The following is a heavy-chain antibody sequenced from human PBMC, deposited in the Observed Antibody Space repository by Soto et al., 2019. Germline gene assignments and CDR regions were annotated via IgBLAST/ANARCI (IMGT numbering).Heavy chain of an antibody. J-gene: IGHJ6*02. V-gene: IGHV1-69*01. CDR3: ARGERGIAVAEGYYYYGMDA. CDR2: IIPIFGTA. CDR1: GGTFSSYA. D-gene: IGHD6-19*01. Sequence: QVQLVQSGAEVKKPGSSVKVSCKASGGTFSSYAISWVRQAPGQGLEWMGGIIPIFGTANYAQKFQGRVTITADESTSTAYMELSSLRSEDTAVYYCARGERGIAVAEGYYYYGMDAWGQGTTVTVSS.